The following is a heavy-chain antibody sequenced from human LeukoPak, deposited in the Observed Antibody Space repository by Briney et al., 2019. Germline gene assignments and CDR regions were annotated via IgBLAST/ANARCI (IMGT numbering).Heavy chain of an antibody. D-gene: IGHD5-18*01. CDR1: GFSFGDYA. CDR2: IRSKAYGGTP. CDR3: TRARGYSYGYIDY. V-gene: IGHV3-49*04. J-gene: IGHJ4*02. Sequence: GGSLRLSCTGSGFSFGDYAMSWVRQAPGKGREWVGFIRSKAYGGTPEYAASVEGRFTISRDDSKSIAYLQMNTLKTEDTAVYYCTRARGYSYGYIDYWGQGTLVTVSS.